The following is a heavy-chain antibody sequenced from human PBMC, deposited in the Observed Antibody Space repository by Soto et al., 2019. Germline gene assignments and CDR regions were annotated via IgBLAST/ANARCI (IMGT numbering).Heavy chain of an antibody. CDR2: IYSSGST. V-gene: IGHV4-31*03. CDR1: GGSISSGDYY. CDR3: AREAYHDYVWGSYRHHYYFDY. J-gene: IGHJ4*02. D-gene: IGHD3-16*02. Sequence: SETLSLTCTVSGGSISSGDYYWSWIRQHPGKGLEWIGYIYSSGSTYYNPSLKSRLTISVDTSKNQFSLELSSVTAADTAVYYCAREAYHDYVWGSYRHHYYFDYWGQGILVTVSS.